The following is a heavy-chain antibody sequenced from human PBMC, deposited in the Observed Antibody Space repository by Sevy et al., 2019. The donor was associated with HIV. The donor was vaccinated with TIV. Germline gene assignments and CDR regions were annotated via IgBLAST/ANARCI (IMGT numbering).Heavy chain of an antibody. CDR1: GFTFSSYA. J-gene: IGHJ4*02. CDR3: ASWELSGYYFDY. Sequence: GGSLRLSCAASGFTFSSYAMHWVRQAPGKGLEWVAVISYDGSNKYYADSVKGRITISRDNSKNTLYLQMNSLRAEDTAVYYCASWELSGYYFDYWGQGTLVTVSS. CDR2: ISYDGSNK. D-gene: IGHD3-16*02. V-gene: IGHV3-30-3*01.